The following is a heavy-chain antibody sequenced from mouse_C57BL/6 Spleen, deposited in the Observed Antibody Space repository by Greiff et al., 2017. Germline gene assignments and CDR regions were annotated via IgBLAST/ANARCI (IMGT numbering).Heavy chain of an antibody. CDR2: LYPGSGSI. CDR1: GYTFTEYT. CDR3: ARRLLLWGAIDY. J-gene: IGHJ4*01. Sequence: VQLQQSGAELVKPGASVKLSCKASGYTFTEYTIHWVKQRSGQGLEWIGWLYPGSGSIKYNEKFKDKATLTADKSSSPDYMELSRLPSEDSAVYFCARRLLLWGAIDYWGQGTSVTVSS. D-gene: IGHD2-1*01. V-gene: IGHV1-62-2*01.